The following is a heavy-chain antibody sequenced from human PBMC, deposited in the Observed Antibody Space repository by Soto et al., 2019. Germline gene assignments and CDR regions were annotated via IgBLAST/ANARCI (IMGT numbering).Heavy chain of an antibody. D-gene: IGHD4-4*01. CDR3: ARDNRYSIPPYYYYYGMDV. Sequence: GGSLRLSCAASGFTFSSYGMHWVRQAPGKGLEWVAVIWYDGSNKYYADSVKGRFTISRDNSKNTLYLQMNSLRAEDTAVYYCARDNRYSIPPYYYYYGMDVWGQGTTVTVSS. V-gene: IGHV3-33*01. CDR1: GFTFSSYG. CDR2: IWYDGSNK. J-gene: IGHJ6*02.